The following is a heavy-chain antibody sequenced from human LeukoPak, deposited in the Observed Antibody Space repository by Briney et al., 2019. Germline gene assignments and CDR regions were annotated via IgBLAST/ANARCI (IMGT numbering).Heavy chain of an antibody. V-gene: IGHV3-21*01. J-gene: IGHJ5*01. CDR1: GFTFSSYG. CDR2: ISSGGSYI. CDR3: ALKANWFDS. Sequence: PGRSLRLSCAASGFTFSSYGMHWVRQAPGRGLGWVSTISSGGSYIYYADSVKGRFTISRDNARSSVFLQMNSLRVEDTAVYYCALKANWFDSWGQGTLVTVSS.